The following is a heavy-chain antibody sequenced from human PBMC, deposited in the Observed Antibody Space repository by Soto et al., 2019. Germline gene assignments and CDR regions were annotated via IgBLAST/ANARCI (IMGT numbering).Heavy chain of an antibody. V-gene: IGHV3-23*01. D-gene: IGHD6-19*01. CDR1: GFTISGCS. J-gene: IGHJ4*02. CDR2: ISDSSGRT. CDR3: VRYNSGWPVDS. Sequence: PGGSLRLSCDASGFTISGCSMNWVRQAPGKGLEWVSAISDSSGRTYYADSVKGRFTISRDNSKNTLYLQMNSLRTEDTAVYYCVRYNSGWPVDSWGQGTLVTSPQ.